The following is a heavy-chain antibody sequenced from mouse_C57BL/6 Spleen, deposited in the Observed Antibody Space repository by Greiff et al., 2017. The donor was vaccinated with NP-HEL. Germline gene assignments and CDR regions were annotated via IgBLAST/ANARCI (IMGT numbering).Heavy chain of an antibody. Sequence: QVQLKESGAELARPGASVKLSCKASGYTFTSYGISWVKQRTGQGLEWIGEIYPRSGNTYYNEKFKGKATLTADKSSSTAYMELRSLTSEDSAVYFCARWGGTGAMDYWGQGTSVTVSS. D-gene: IGHD4-1*01. J-gene: IGHJ4*01. CDR2: IYPRSGNT. CDR1: GYTFTSYG. CDR3: ARWGGTGAMDY. V-gene: IGHV1-81*01.